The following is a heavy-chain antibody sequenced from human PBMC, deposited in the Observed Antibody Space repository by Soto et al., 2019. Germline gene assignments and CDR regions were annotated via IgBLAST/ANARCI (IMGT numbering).Heavy chain of an antibody. CDR2: ISYDGSKK. V-gene: IGHV3-30*18. Sequence: QVQLVESGGGVVQPGRSLRLSCAASGFTFSSYGMHWVRQAPGKGLEWVAVISYDGSKKYYADSVKGRFTISRDNSKNTLDLQMNSLRAEDTAVYYCAKAMGSYYESSGCDYWGQGTLVTVSS. D-gene: IGHD3-22*01. CDR1: GFTFSSYG. CDR3: AKAMGSYYESSGCDY. J-gene: IGHJ4*02.